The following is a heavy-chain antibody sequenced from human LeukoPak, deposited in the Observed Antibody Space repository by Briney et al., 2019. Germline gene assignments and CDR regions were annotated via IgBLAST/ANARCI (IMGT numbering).Heavy chain of an antibody. J-gene: IGHJ4*02. CDR2: INPSGGST. CDR1: GYTFTTYG. Sequence: ASVKVSCKTSGYTFTTYGISWVRQAPGQGLEWMGIINPSGGSTSYAQKFQGRVTMTRDMSTSTVYMELSSLRSEDTAVYYCARGVREGLPIDYWGRGTLVTVSS. CDR3: ARGVREGLPIDY. V-gene: IGHV1-46*01. D-gene: IGHD3-3*01.